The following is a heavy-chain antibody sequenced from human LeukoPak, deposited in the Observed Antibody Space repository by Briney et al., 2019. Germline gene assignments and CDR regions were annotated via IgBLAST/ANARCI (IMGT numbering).Heavy chain of an antibody. V-gene: IGHV4-34*01. CDR1: SGSFSGYY. CDR2: INHSGST. J-gene: IGHJ4*02. D-gene: IGHD3-3*01. CDR3: ARVGDFWSGYPFDY. Sequence: SETLSLTCAVYSGSFSGYYWSWIRQPPGKGLEWIGEINHSGSTNYNPSLKSRVTISVDTSKNQFSLKLSSVTAADTAVYYCARVGDFWSGYPFDYWGQGTLVTVSS.